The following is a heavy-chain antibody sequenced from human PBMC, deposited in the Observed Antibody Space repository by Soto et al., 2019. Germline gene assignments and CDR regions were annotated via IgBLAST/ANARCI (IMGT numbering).Heavy chain of an antibody. CDR2: VFYTGTT. CDR3: ARDRIAAAGHFDS. V-gene: IGHV4-31*03. Sequence: PSETLSLTCTVSGGSLSSGDHHWGWIRQLPGKGLEWIGYVFYTGTTYSNPSLKSRLTISVNTSKNQFSLSLSSVTAADTAVYYCARDRIAAAGHFDSWGPGTLVTVSS. J-gene: IGHJ4*02. D-gene: IGHD6-13*01. CDR1: GGSLSSGDHH.